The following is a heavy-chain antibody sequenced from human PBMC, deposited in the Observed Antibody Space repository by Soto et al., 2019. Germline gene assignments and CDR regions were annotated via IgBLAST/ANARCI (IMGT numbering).Heavy chain of an antibody. Sequence: EVYLVESGGGVVRPGGSLRLSCAASGFGFDEYGMSWVRQGPGKGLEWVSGINRHGDSTGYADSVKGRFTISRDNAKNSVYLQMNGLRVEDTASYYCARDHRWGYEYGDDGDWWGQGTLVTVSS. D-gene: IGHD4-17*01. CDR1: GFGFDEYG. CDR3: ARDHRWGYEYGDDGDW. CDR2: INRHGDST. V-gene: IGHV3-20*04. J-gene: IGHJ4*02.